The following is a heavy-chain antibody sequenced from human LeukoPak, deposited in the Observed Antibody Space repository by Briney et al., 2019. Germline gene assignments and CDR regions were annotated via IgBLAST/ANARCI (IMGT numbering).Heavy chain of an antibody. V-gene: IGHV3-74*01. CDR1: GFTFSSYW. J-gene: IGHJ4*02. CDR3: ARDRGGSYTLIDY. Sequence: GGSLRLSCAASGFTFSSYWMHWVRQAPGRGLVCVARINGDGSSTDYADSLKGRFTISRDNARNTLYLQMNSLRAEDTAVYYCARDRGGSYTLIDYWGQGTLVTVSS. D-gene: IGHD1-26*01. CDR2: INGDGSST.